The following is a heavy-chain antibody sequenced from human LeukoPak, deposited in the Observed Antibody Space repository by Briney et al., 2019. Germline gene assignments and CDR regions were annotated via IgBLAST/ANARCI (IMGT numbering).Heavy chain of an antibody. Sequence: GGSLRLSCVGSTFTFSDYGMHWVRQAPGKGLEWVAFIRYDGKKTYYADSAKGRFTISRDNSKNTLYLEMNSLRAEDTAVFYCARDGVILAPGIYWYMDVWGRGTTVTVSS. J-gene: IGHJ6*03. CDR1: TFTFSDYG. CDR2: IRYDGKKT. D-gene: IGHD3-16*02. V-gene: IGHV3-30*02. CDR3: ARDGVILAPGIYWYMDV.